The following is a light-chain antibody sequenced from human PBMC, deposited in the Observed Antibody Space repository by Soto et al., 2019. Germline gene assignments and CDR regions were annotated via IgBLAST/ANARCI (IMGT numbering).Light chain of an antibody. J-gene: IGKJ4*01. CDR1: QSVSSY. V-gene: IGKV3-11*01. CDR3: QQRSSWPLT. Sequence: EIVLTQSPATLSLSPGERSTLSCRASQSVSSYLAWYQQKPGQARRLLIYDAYNRATGITARFSGSGSGTDFTLTISSLEPEDFAVYYCQQRSSWPLTFGGGTKVDI. CDR2: DAY.